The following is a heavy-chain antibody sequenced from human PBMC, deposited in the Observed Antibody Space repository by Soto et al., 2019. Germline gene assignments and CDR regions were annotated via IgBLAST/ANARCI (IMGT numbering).Heavy chain of an antibody. D-gene: IGHD3-3*01. CDR3: ARGLVADFWSRVFRYWFAP. CDR1: GYTFTSYD. CDR2: MNPNSGNT. V-gene: IGHV1-8*01. Sequence: ASVKVSCKASGYTFTSYDINWVRQATGQGLEWMGWMNPNSGNTGYAQKFQDRVTMTRNTPISTAYMELSSLRSEDTAVYYCARGLVADFWSRVFRYWFAPWGQGALVXVSS. J-gene: IGHJ5*02.